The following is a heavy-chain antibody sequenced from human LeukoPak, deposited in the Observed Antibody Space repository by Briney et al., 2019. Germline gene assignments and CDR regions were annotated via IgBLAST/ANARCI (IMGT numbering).Heavy chain of an antibody. Sequence: SETLSLTCTVSGGSISSGGYYWSWIRQHPGKGLEWIGYIYYSGSTYYNPSLKSRVTISVDTSKTQFSLKLSSVTAADTAVYYCARWVTAKGLPNWFDPWGQGTLVTVSS. V-gene: IGHV4-31*03. CDR1: GGSISSGGYY. CDR2: IYYSGST. J-gene: IGHJ5*02. CDR3: ARWVTAKGLPNWFDP. D-gene: IGHD2-21*02.